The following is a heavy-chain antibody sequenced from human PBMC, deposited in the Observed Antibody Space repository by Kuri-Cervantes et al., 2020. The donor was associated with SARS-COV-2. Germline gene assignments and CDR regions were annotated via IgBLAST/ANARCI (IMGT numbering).Heavy chain of an antibody. CDR2: ISAYNGNT. V-gene: IGHV1-18*01. CDR3: ARVQDIVVVPAAISRGAFDI. Sequence: GGSLRLSCKASGYTFTSYGISWVRQAPGQGLEWMGWISAYNGNTNYAQKFQGRVTMTRDTSISTAYMELSRLRSDDTAVYYCARVQDIVVVPAAISRGAFDIWGQGTMVTVSS. D-gene: IGHD2-2*01. CDR1: GYTFTSYG. J-gene: IGHJ3*02.